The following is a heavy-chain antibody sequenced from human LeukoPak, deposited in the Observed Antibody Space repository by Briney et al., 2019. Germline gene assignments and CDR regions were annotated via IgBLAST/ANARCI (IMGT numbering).Heavy chain of an antibody. CDR3: ARDRGADIGYYYYMDV. D-gene: IGHD2-15*01. CDR1: GFTVSSNY. J-gene: IGHJ6*03. V-gene: IGHV3-66*01. CDR2: IYSGGST. Sequence: GGSLRLSCAASGFTVSSNYMSWVRQAPGKGLEWVSVIYSGGSTYYADSVKGRFTISRDNSKNTLYLQMNSLRAEDTAVYYCARDRGADIGYYYYMDVWGKGTTVTISS.